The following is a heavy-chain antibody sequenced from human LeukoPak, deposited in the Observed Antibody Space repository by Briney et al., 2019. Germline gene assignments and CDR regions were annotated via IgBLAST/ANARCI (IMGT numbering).Heavy chain of an antibody. D-gene: IGHD6-6*01. J-gene: IGHJ6*03. CDR2: INEDGSAK. Sequence: GGSLRLSCAASGFSFSSNWMSWVRQASGKGLEWVANINEDGSAKYHVDSVKGRFTVSRDNAKNSLYVQMNSLRVEDTAVYYCARTPGIAAGRGYYYYMDVWGKGTTVTVSS. V-gene: IGHV3-7*01. CDR1: GFSFSSNW. CDR3: ARTPGIAAGRGYYYYMDV.